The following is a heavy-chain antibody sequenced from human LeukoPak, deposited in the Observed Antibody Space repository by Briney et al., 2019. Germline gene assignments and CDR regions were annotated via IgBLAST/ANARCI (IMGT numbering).Heavy chain of an antibody. CDR3: ARGPNTGIVGATNSDDAFDI. D-gene: IGHD1-26*01. Sequence: GASVKVSCKASGYTFTSYYMHWVRQAPGQGLEWMGIINPSGGSTSYAQKFQGRVTMTRDMSTSTVYMELSSLRSEDTAVYYCARGPNTGIVGATNSDDAFDIWGQGTMVTVSS. V-gene: IGHV1-46*01. J-gene: IGHJ3*02. CDR2: INPSGGST. CDR1: GYTFTSYY.